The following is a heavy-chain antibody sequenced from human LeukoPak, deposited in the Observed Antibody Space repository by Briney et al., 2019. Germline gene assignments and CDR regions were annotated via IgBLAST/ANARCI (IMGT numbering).Heavy chain of an antibody. V-gene: IGHV1-69*05. CDR2: IIPIFGTA. CDR3: ARDMAVLVRGDHAGDA. Sequence: SVKVSCRASGGTFSSYAISWVRQAPGQGLEWMGGIIPIFGTANYAQKFQGRVTITTDESTSTAYMELSSLRSEDTAVYYCARDMAVLVRGDHAGDAWGKGTTVTVSS. CDR1: GGTFSSYA. D-gene: IGHD3-10*01. J-gene: IGHJ6*04.